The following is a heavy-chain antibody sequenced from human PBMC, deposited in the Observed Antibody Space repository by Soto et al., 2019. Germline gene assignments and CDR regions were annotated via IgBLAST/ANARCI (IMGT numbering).Heavy chain of an antibody. CDR2: INPATGAA. V-gene: IGHV1-2*02. CDR1: GYPVTAYY. D-gene: IGHD3-3*01. Sequence: QLHLVQSGAVVKKPGASVTVSCSASGYPVTAYYMHWVRQAPGRGLEWMGGINPATGAAKYTQTFQGRVTMTRDTSTSTVFMELGGLTSEDTAVFYCARGGGVGVAGSAAFDMWGLGTLVTVSS. J-gene: IGHJ3*02. CDR3: ARGGGVGVAGSAAFDM.